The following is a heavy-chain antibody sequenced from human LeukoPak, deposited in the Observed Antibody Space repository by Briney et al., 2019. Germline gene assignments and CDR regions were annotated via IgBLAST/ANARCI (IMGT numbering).Heavy chain of an antibody. Sequence: GGSLRLSCAASGFTFNMYGMHWVRQAPGKGLEWVSVISFDGNNKYYTDSVKGRFTISRDNSKNTLYLQMNSLRAEDTAVYYCAKSVASSDSWFDPWGQGTLVTVSS. D-gene: IGHD6-6*01. CDR2: ISFDGNNK. CDR3: AKSVASSDSWFDP. CDR1: GFTFNMYG. V-gene: IGHV3-30*18. J-gene: IGHJ5*02.